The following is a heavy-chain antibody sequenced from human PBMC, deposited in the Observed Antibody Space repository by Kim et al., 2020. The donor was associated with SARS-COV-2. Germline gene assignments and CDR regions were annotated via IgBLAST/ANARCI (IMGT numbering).Heavy chain of an antibody. CDR2: ISWNSGSI. CDR1: GFTFDDYA. CDR3: AKDLDQKAVAGHVDY. J-gene: IGHJ4*02. D-gene: IGHD6-19*01. Sequence: GGSLRLSCAASGFTFDDYAMHWVRQAPGKGLEWVSGISWNSGSIGYADSVKGRFTISRDNAKNSLYLQMNSLRAEDTALYYCAKDLDQKAVAGHVDYWGQGTLVTVSS. V-gene: IGHV3-9*01.